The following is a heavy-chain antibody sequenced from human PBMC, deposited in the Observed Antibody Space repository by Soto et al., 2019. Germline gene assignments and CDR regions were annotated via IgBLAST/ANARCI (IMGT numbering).Heavy chain of an antibody. CDR1: GFTFSSYA. J-gene: IGHJ5*02. Sequence: PGGSLRLSCAASGFTFSSYAMSWVRQAPGKGLEWVSAISGSGGSTYYADSVKGRFTISRDNSKNTLYLQMNSLRAEDTAVYYCAKGSDYGGQSSWFDPWGQGTLVTVAS. CDR2: ISGSGGST. CDR3: AKGSDYGGQSSWFDP. D-gene: IGHD4-17*01. V-gene: IGHV3-23*01.